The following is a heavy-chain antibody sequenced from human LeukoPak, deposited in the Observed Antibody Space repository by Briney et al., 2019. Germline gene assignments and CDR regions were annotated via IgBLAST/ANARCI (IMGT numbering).Heavy chain of an antibody. CDR3: ARDSARGYSYGYNAFDI. CDR2: ITAGNGNT. V-gene: IGHV1-18*01. J-gene: IGHJ3*02. CDR1: GYNFSNYG. Sequence: ASVTVSFKASGYNFSNYGIGWVRQAPRQGLAWMGWITAGNGNTNYAQKVQGRVTMTTDTSTSTAYMELRSLRSDDTAVYFCARDSARGYSYGYNAFDIWGQGTMVTVSS. D-gene: IGHD5-18*01.